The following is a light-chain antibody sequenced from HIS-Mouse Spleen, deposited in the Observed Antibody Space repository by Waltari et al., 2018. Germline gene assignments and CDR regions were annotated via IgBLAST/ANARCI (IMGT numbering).Light chain of an antibody. CDR3: QQSYSTPMYT. CDR2: AAS. Sequence: DIQMTQSPSSLFASVGDRVPITCRASQSISSYLNWYQQKPGKAPKLLIYAASRLQSGVPSRFSGSGSGTDFTLTISSLQPEDFATYYCQQSYSTPMYTFGQGTKLEIK. CDR1: QSISSY. J-gene: IGKJ2*01. V-gene: IGKV1-39*01.